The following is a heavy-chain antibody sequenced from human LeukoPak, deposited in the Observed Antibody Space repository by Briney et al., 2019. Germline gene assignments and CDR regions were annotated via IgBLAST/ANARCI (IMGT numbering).Heavy chain of an antibody. CDR3: ARLLYDRSGYYYFDY. V-gene: IGHV4-39*01. CDR2: VYYSGST. Sequence: SETLSLTCAVPGGSISSGSYYWGWIRQPPGKGLEWIASVYYSGSTYDNPSLKSRVTMSADTSKNQFSLKLSSVTAADTAVYYCARLLYDRSGYYYFDYWGQGILVTVSS. CDR1: GGSISSGSYY. D-gene: IGHD3-22*01. J-gene: IGHJ4*02.